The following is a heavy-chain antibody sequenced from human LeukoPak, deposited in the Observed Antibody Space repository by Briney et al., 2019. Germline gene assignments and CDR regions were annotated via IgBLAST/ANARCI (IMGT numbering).Heavy chain of an antibody. Sequence: GGSLRLSCAASGCTFSNGWMSWVRQGPGKGLEWVWRVRSKTDGGTTDYAAPVKGRFTISRDASKNTLYLQMNRLKTEDTAVYYCTTWTRLVVVVAASSFDYWGQGTLVTVSS. CDR2: VRSKTDGGTT. D-gene: IGHD2-15*01. CDR3: TTWTRLVVVVAASSFDY. J-gene: IGHJ4*02. CDR1: GCTFSNGW. V-gene: IGHV3-15*01.